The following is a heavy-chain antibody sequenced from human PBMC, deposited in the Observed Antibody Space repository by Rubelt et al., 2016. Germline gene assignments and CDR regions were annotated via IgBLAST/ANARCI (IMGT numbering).Heavy chain of an antibody. J-gene: IGHJ4*02. CDR1: GYTFTRYS. CDR3: ARGGGAGQWELDF. D-gene: IGHD1-26*01. V-gene: IGHV1-3*01. CDR2: INAGNGNT. Sequence: QVQLVQSGAEVKRPGASVKVSCKASGYTFTRYSIHWVRQAPGQRLEWMGWINAGNGNTKYSQNFQGRVTITRETSASTAYMGLSSLRSEDTAVYYCARGGGAGQWELDFWGQGALVTVSS.